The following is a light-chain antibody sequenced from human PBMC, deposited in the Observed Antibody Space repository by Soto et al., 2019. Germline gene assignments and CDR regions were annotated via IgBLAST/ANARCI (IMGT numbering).Light chain of an antibody. CDR2: GAS. V-gene: IGKV3-20*01. CDR3: QQYGSSPLYT. Sequence: EIVLTQSTGTLSLSPGERATLSCRASQIFSSSYLAWFQQKPGQAPRLLIYGASIRATDIPDRFSGSGSGTDFTLTITRLEPEDFAVYYCQQYGSSPLYTFGQGTKLEIK. CDR1: QIFSSSY. J-gene: IGKJ2*01.